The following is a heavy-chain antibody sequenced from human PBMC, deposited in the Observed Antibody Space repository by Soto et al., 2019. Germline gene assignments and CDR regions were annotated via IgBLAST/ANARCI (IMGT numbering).Heavy chain of an antibody. CDR3: ARAINFDFWSDSESGYYFDY. D-gene: IGHD3-3*01. CDR1: GGSVSSGGYY. J-gene: IGHJ4*02. Sequence: SETQSLTCTVSGGSVSSGGYYWSWIRQPPGKGLEWIAYMSYSGTTNYNPSLKSRVSISVDTSKNQFSLKLSSLTAADTAVYYCARAINFDFWSDSESGYYFDYWGQGTLVTVSS. CDR2: MSYSGTT. V-gene: IGHV4-61*08.